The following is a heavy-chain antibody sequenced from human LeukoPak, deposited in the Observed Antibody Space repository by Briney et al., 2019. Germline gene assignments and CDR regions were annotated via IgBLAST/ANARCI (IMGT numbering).Heavy chain of an antibody. CDR1: GGSISNGDYY. CDR3: ARVSFWSESYYYYYYMDV. J-gene: IGHJ6*03. V-gene: IGHV4-30-4*08. CDR2: IYYSGST. Sequence: SETLSLTCTVSGGSISNGDYYWSWIRQPPGKGLEWIGYIYYSGSTYYNPSLKSRVTISVDTSKNQFSLKLSSVTAADTAVYYCARVSFWSESYYYYYYMDVWGKGTTVTVSS. D-gene: IGHD3-3*01.